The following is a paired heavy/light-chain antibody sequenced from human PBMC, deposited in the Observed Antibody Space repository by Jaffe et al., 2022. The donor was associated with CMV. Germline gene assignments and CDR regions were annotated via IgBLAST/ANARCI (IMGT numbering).Heavy chain of an antibody. CDR2: ISGSGGST. CDR1: GFTFSSYA. D-gene: IGHD2-2*01. J-gene: IGHJ6*03. CDR3: AKTIVVVPAAAGDYMDV. V-gene: IGHV3-23*04. Sequence: EVQLVESGGGLVQPGGSLRLSCAASGFTFSSYAMSWVRQAPGKGLEWVSAISGSGGSTYYADSVKGRFTISRDNSKNTLYLQMNSLRAEDTAVYYCAKTIVVVPAAAGDYMDVWGKGTTVTVSS.
Light chain of an antibody. V-gene: IGLV3-25*03. Sequence: SYELTQPPSVSVSPGQTARITCSGDALPKQYAYWYQQKPGQAPVLVIYKDSERPSGIPERFSGSSSGTTVTLTISGVQAEDEADYYCQSADSSGTYPYVVFGGGTKLTVL. J-gene: IGLJ2*01. CDR2: KDS. CDR3: QSADSSGTYPYVV. CDR1: ALPKQY.